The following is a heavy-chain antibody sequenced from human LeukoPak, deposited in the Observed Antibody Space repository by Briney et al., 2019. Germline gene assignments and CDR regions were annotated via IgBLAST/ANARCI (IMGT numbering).Heavy chain of an antibody. J-gene: IGHJ5*02. CDR2: FDPEDGET. V-gene: IGHV1-24*01. D-gene: IGHD3-22*01. CDR1: GYTLTELS. CDR3: ATDRGFYDSSGYYFNWFDP. Sequence: GASVKVSCKLSGYTLTELSMHWVRHAPGKGSEWMGGFDPEDGETIYAQKFQGRVTMTEDTSTDTAYMELSSLRSEDTAVYYCATDRGFYDSSGYYFNWFDPWGQGTLVTVSS.